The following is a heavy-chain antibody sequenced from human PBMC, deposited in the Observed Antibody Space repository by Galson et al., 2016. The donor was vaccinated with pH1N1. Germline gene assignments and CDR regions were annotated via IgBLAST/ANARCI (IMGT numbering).Heavy chain of an antibody. J-gene: IGHJ4*02. V-gene: IGHV3-7*01. Sequence: SLRLPCAASGLTISSDWMNWVRQAPGKGLEWVANIKHDGRNEYYVDSVKGRFTISRDNAKNSLYLQMNSLRAEDTAVDYCVRSVGSSDSYWGQGTLVTVSS. CDR1: GLTISSDW. CDR3: VRSVGSSDSY. CDR2: IKHDGRNE. D-gene: IGHD2-2*01.